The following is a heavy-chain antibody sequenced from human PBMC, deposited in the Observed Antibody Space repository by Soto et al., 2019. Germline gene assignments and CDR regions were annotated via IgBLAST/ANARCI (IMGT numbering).Heavy chain of an antibody. J-gene: IGHJ4*02. CDR1: GGSISSSSYC. D-gene: IGHD3-9*01. V-gene: IGHV4-39*01. Sequence: PSETQSLTCTVSGGSISSSSYCWGWIRQPPGKGLEWIGSIYYSGSTYYNPSLKSRVTISVDTSKNQFSLKLSSVTAADTAVYYCARHGSSYDILTGYYNRPFDYWGQGTLVTVSS. CDR2: IYYSGST. CDR3: ARHGSSYDILTGYYNRPFDY.